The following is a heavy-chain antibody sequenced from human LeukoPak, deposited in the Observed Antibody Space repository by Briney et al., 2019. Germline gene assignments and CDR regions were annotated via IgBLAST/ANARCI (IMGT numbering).Heavy chain of an antibody. V-gene: IGHV3-74*01. CDR2: INSDGSST. CDR3: ARSPPVTYNWFDP. J-gene: IGHJ5*02. D-gene: IGHD2-21*02. Sequence: PGGSLRLSCEASGFTFSSFAMHWVRQAPGKGLVWVSRINSDGSSTSYADSVKGRFTISRDNAKNTLYLQMNSLRAEDTAVYYCARSPPVTYNWFDPWGQGTLVTVSS. CDR1: GFTFSSFA.